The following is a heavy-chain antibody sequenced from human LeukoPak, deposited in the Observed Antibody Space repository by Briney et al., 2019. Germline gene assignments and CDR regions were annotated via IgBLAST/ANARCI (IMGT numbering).Heavy chain of an antibody. CDR3: ARVEGWIQLYFDY. D-gene: IGHD5-18*01. CDR2: IIPIFGTA. Sequence: ASVKVSCKASGGTFSSYAISWVRQAPGQGLEWMGGIIPIFGTANYAQKFQGRVTITADESTSTAYMELSSLRSEDTAVYYCARVEGWIQLYFDYWGQGTLVTVSS. CDR1: GGTFSSYA. V-gene: IGHV1-69*01. J-gene: IGHJ4*02.